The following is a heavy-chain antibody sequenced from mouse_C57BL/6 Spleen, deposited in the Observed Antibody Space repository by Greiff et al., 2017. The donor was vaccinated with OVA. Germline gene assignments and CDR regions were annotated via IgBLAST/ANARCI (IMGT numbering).Heavy chain of an antibody. J-gene: IGHJ4*01. CDR2: IYPGDGDT. CDR1: GYAFSSYW. V-gene: IGHV1-80*01. D-gene: IGHD2-5*01. Sequence: QVHVKQSGAELVKPGASVKISCKASGYAFSSYWMNWVKQRPGKGLEWIGQIYPGDGDTNYNGKFKGKATLTADKSSSTAYMQLSSLTSGDSAVYFCARRGSKDAMDYWGQGTSVTVSS. CDR3: ARRGSKDAMDY.